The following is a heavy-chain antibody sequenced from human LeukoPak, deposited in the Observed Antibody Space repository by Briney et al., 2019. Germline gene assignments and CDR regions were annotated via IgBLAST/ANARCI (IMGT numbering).Heavy chain of an antibody. Sequence: GGSLRLSCAASGFTFSSYSMNWVRQAPGKGLQWVSSITSSSSYIYYADSVRGRFTISRDNAKNSLYLQMNSLRAEDTAVYYCARHVVAVGFDYWGQGTLVTVSS. J-gene: IGHJ4*02. CDR2: ITSSSSYI. D-gene: IGHD3-22*01. V-gene: IGHV3-21*01. CDR1: GFTFSSYS. CDR3: ARHVVAVGFDY.